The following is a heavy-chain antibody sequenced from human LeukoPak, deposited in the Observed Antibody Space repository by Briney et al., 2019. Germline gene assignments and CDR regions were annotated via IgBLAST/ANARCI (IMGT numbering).Heavy chain of an antibody. D-gene: IGHD6-19*01. V-gene: IGHV3-74*01. CDR1: GFTFSSHC. CDR2: INSDGGST. J-gene: IGHJ5*02. Sequence: GGSLRLSCAASGFTFSSHCMHWVRQGPGKGLLWVSRINSDGGSTSYADSVKGRFTISRDNAKNTVYLQVNSLRAEDTAVYYCAREVAGTDGWFDPWGQGTLVTVSS. CDR3: AREVAGTDGWFDP.